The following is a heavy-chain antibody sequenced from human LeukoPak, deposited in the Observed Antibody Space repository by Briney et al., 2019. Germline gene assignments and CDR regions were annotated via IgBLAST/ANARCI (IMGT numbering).Heavy chain of an antibody. Sequence: GGSLRLSCAASGFSFSGHWLHWARQLPGKGLVWVSRISPTGSTTSYADSVKGRFTVSRDNAKNTLYLQVNNLRAEDTAVYYCARGPSSNWSGLDFWGQGTLLTVSS. V-gene: IGHV3-74*01. CDR1: GFSFSGHW. CDR2: ISPTGSTT. D-gene: IGHD6-13*01. CDR3: ARGPSSNWSGLDF. J-gene: IGHJ4*02.